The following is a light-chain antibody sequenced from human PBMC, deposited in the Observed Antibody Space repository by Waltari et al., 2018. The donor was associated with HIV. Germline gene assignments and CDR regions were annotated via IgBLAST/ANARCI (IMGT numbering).Light chain of an antibody. Sequence: QSALTQPASVSGSPGQPITISCTGTSSDVGGYKYVSWYQQYPGKAPKLIIYDVTNRPSGVSNRFSGSKSGNTASLTISGLQAEDEADYYCCSYTSSITGRVFGTGTKVTVL. J-gene: IGLJ1*01. CDR1: SSDVGGYKY. CDR2: DVT. CDR3: CSYTSSITGRV. V-gene: IGLV2-14*03.